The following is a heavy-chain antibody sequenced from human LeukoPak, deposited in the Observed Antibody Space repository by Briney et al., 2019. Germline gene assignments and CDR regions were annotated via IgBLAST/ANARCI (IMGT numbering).Heavy chain of an antibody. CDR3: ARDHGGMYCSGGSCYNWFDP. D-gene: IGHD2-15*01. CDR2: INPSGGST. V-gene: IGHV1-46*01. CDR1: GYTFTSYY. Sequence: GASVKVSCKASGYTFTSYYMHWVRQAPGQGREWMGMINPSGGSTSYAQKFQGRVIMTRDMSTSTVYMELSSLRSEDTAVYYCARDHGGMYCSGGSCYNWFDPWGQGTLVTVSS. J-gene: IGHJ5*02.